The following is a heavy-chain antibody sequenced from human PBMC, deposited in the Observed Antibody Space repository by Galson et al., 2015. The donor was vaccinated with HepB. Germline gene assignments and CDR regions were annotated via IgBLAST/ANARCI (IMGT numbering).Heavy chain of an antibody. V-gene: IGHV3-74*03. CDR2: INGDGSTT. Sequence: SLRLSCAASGFTFSSYWMHWVRQPPGKGLVWVSNINGDGSTTTYANSVKGRFTISRDNAKNTLYLQVNSLRAEDTAVYYCVRSALDIWGQGTMVAVSS. CDR1: GFTFSSYW. CDR3: VRSALDI. J-gene: IGHJ3*02.